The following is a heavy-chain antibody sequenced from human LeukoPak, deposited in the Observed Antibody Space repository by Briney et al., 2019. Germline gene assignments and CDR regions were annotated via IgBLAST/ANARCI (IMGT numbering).Heavy chain of an antibody. CDR1: GFTFSSYS. Sequence: GGSLRLSCAASGFTFSSYSMNWVRQAPGKGLEWVSSISSSSSYISYTDSVKGRFTISRDNAKNSLYLQMNSLRAEDTAVYYCARYGGNQYYYYYMDVWGKGTTVTVSS. V-gene: IGHV3-21*01. CDR2: ISSSSSYI. CDR3: ARYGGNQYYYYYMDV. D-gene: IGHD4-23*01. J-gene: IGHJ6*03.